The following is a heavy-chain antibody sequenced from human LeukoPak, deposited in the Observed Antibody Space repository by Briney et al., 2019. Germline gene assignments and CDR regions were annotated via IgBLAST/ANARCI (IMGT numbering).Heavy chain of an antibody. CDR3: ARGGSYLVSDAFDI. CDR1: GFTVSSNY. CDR2: IYSGGST. J-gene: IGHJ3*02. V-gene: IGHV3-53*01. Sequence: PGGSLRLSCAASGFTVSSNYMSWVRQAPGKGLEWVSVIYSGGSTYYADSVKGRFTLSRDNSKNTLYLQMNSLRAEDTAVYYCARGGSYLVSDAFDIWGQGTMVTVSS. D-gene: IGHD1-26*01.